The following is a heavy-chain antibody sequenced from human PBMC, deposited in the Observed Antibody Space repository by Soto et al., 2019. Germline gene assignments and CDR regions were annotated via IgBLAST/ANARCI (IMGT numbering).Heavy chain of an antibody. CDR3: ERQQSGGRYFDY. CDR2: IYWDGDD. CDR1: GFSVSTRGVG. J-gene: IGHJ4*02. V-gene: IGHV2-5*02. D-gene: IGHD3-10*01. Sequence: QITLKESGPTLVKPTQTLTMTCTVSGFSVSTRGVGVGWIRQPPGKALEWVALIYWDGDDRFSPSLKSRLTITKDTAKNLVVLTMTNMDTADTATYYGERQQSGGRYFDYWGQGSLVTVSS.